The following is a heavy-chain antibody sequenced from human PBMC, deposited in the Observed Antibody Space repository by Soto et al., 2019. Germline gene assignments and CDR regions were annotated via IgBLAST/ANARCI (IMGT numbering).Heavy chain of an antibody. J-gene: IGHJ4*02. CDR1: DGYIRSGCYY. Sequence: PSETKSLTCTVSDGYIRSGCYYWSWIRQHPGKGLEWIGYIYYSGSTYYNPSLKSRVTISVDTSKNQFSLKLSSVTAADTAVYYCAKENGYSSSWFEFDYWGQGTLVTVSS. CDR2: IYYSGST. D-gene: IGHD6-13*01. V-gene: IGHV4-31*03. CDR3: AKENGYSSSWFEFDY.